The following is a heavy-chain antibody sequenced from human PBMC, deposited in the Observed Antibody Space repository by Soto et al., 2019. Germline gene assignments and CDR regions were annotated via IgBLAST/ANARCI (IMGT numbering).Heavy chain of an antibody. J-gene: IGHJ4*02. Sequence: PSETLSLTCTVSGGSISSGGYYWSWIRQHPGKGLEWIGYIYYSGSTYYNPSLKSRVTISVDTSRNQFSLKLSSVTAADTALYYCARDHQSGESWSFDYWGQGILVTVSS. D-gene: IGHD6-13*01. CDR1: GGSISSGGYY. CDR3: ARDHQSGESWSFDY. CDR2: IYYSGST. V-gene: IGHV4-31*03.